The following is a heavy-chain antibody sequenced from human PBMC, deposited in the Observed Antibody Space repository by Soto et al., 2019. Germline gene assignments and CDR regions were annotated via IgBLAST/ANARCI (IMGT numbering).Heavy chain of an antibody. CDR3: TKVSSGWFDP. Sequence: LETLSLTCTVSGGSISSSGFSRGWVCQPPGKGLEWIGCAYYSGNTYYNPSLKSRVTISVDTSGNQFSLRLNSVAAADTAVYYCTKVSSGWFDPWGQGTLVTVSS. D-gene: IGHD2-8*01. J-gene: IGHJ5*02. CDR1: GGSISSSGFS. V-gene: IGHV4-39*01. CDR2: AYYSGNT.